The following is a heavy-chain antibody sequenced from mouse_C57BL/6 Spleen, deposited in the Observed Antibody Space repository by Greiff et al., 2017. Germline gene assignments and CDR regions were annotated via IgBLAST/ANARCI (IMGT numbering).Heavy chain of an antibody. CDR2: IDPSDSET. V-gene: IGHV1-52*01. J-gene: IGHJ3*01. Sequence: QVQLKQPGAELVRPGSSVKLSCKASGYTFTSYWMHWVKQRPIQGLEWIGNIDPSDSETHYNQKFKDKATLTVDKSSSTAYMQLSSLTSEDSAVYYCARGGYDYDEFAYWGQGTLVTVSA. CDR1: GYTFTSYW. D-gene: IGHD2-4*01. CDR3: ARGGYDYDEFAY.